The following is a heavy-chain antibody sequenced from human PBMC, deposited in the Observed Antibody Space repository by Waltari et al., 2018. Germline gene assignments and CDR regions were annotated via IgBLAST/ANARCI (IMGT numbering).Heavy chain of an antibody. Sequence: EVQLVESGGCLVQPGRSLRLSCTASGFTLAAYAISWFHQAPGKGLEWVGFIRSKAYGVTTEYAASVKGRFTISRDDSKSIAYLQRNSLKTEDTAVYYCTRGGDSGYYMVDYWGQGTLVTVSS. CDR3: TRGGDSGYYMVDY. D-gene: IGHD3-3*01. CDR2: IRSKAYGVTT. J-gene: IGHJ4*02. V-gene: IGHV3-49*03. CDR1: GFTLAAYA.